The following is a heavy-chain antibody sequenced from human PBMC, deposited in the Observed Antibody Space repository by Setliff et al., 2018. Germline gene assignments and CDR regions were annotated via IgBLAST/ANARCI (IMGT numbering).Heavy chain of an antibody. Sequence: VTLSLSCAVSGLRFSDAWMSWVRQAPGKGLEFVSGIIQGGNTYSGDSVKRRFTMSRDNSKNTVYLQMNSLRVEDTAIYFCAKDRVPDNKWDFDYWGQGILVTVSS. CDR2: IIQGGNT. CDR3: AKDRVPDNKWDFDY. J-gene: IGHJ4*02. CDR1: GLRFSDAW. V-gene: IGHV3-53*01. D-gene: IGHD2-8*01.